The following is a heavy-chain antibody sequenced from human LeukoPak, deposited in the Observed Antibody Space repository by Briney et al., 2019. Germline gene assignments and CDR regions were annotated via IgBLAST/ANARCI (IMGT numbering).Heavy chain of an antibody. D-gene: IGHD4-17*01. CDR3: ARGGLTTVIPFDY. Sequence: SETLSLTCTVSGGSMSGHYWSWIRQPPGEGLEWVGFVHHTGSTNYHPSLKSRVAISVDTSKNQFSLKLTSVTAADTAVYFCARGGLTTVIPFDYWGQGALVTVSS. CDR2: VHHTGST. V-gene: IGHV4-59*11. CDR1: GGSMSGHY. J-gene: IGHJ4*02.